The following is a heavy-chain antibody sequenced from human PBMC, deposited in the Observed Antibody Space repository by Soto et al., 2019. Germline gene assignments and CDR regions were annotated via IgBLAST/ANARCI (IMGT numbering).Heavy chain of an antibody. D-gene: IGHD3-3*01. J-gene: IGHJ4*02. V-gene: IGHV4-34*01. Sequence: SETLSLTCAVYGGSFSGYYWSWIRQPPGKGLEWIGEINHSGSTNYNPSLKSRVTISVDTSKNQFSLKLGSVTAADTAVYYCASHSYDFWSGYLSPLVWGQGTLVTVSS. CDR3: ASHSYDFWSGYLSPLV. CDR2: INHSGST. CDR1: GGSFSGYY.